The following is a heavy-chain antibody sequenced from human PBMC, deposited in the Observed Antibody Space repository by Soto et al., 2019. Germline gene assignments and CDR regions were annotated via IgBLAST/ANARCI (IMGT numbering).Heavy chain of an antibody. CDR3: ARDIFHWASGSGLFEY. CDR2: ISPYNGNT. CDR1: GYSFTNYG. Sequence: VKVSCNASGYSFTNYGISWVRQAPGQGLEWMGWISPYNGNTNDAQKFQDRVTMTTDTSTTTVYMELRSLISDDTAVYYCARDIFHWASGSGLFEYWGQGTLVTVSS. J-gene: IGHJ4*02. V-gene: IGHV1-18*01. D-gene: IGHD3-3*01.